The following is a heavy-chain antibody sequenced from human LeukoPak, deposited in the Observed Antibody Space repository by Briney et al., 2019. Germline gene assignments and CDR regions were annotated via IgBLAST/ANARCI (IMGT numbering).Heavy chain of an antibody. CDR3: AASFRITGTTFYH. D-gene: IGHD1-20*01. V-gene: IGHV3-74*01. CDR2: INSDGAKT. CDR1: GFTFSSFW. Sequence: GGSLRLSCAASGFTFSSFWMNWVCQVPGKGLVWVSHINSDGAKTNYADSVTGRFTISRDTARNTLYLQMNNLRVEDTAMYYCAASFRITGTTFYHWGQGTLVTVSS. J-gene: IGHJ1*01.